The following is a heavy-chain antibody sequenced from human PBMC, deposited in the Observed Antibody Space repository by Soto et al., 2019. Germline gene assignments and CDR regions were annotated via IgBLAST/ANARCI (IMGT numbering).Heavy chain of an antibody. V-gene: IGHV1-8*01. CDR2: MNPNTGNT. Sequence: QVQLVQSGAEVKKPGASVKVSCEASGYTFTSYDINWVRQATGQGLEWLGLMNPNTGNTAYAQKFQGIVTMPRNTSISTVYMDLSSLRSEDTAVYYCSRCRIYTPLAYWGQGALATVSS. CDR1: GYTFTSYD. CDR3: SRCRIYTPLAY. D-gene: IGHD5-12*01. J-gene: IGHJ4*02.